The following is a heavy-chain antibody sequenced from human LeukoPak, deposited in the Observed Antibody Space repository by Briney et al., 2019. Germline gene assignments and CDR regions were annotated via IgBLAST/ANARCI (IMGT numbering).Heavy chain of an antibody. CDR1: GGTFSSYA. Sequence: ASVKVSCKASGGTFSSYAISWVRQAPGQGLEWMGGIIPIFGTANYAQKFQGRVTITADESTSTAYMELSGLRSEDTAVYYCANTQTIAVAGFDYWGQGTLVTVSS. CDR3: ANTQTIAVAGFDY. J-gene: IGHJ4*02. CDR2: IIPIFGTA. V-gene: IGHV1-69*13. D-gene: IGHD6-19*01.